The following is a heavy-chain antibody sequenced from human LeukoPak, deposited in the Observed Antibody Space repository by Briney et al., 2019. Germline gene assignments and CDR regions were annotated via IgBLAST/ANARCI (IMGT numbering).Heavy chain of an antibody. CDR2: TNPSGGST. CDR3: AREFKEGQAVRGVTKPNYYYYYMDV. Sequence: ASVKVSCKASGYTFTSYYMHWVRQAPGQGLEWMGITNPSGGSTSYAQKFQGRVTMTRDMSTSTVYMELSSLRSEDTAVYYCAREFKEGQAVRGVTKPNYYYYYMDVWGKGPRSPSP. CDR1: GYTFTSYY. J-gene: IGHJ6*03. V-gene: IGHV1-46*01. D-gene: IGHD3-10*01.